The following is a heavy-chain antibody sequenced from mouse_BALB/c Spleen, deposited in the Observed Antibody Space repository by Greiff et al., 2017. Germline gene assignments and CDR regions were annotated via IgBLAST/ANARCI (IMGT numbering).Heavy chain of an antibody. V-gene: IGHV5-17*02. CDR3: ARWGGFYDYDARYFDV. D-gene: IGHD2-4*01. Sequence: EVMLVESGGGLVQPGGSRKLSCAASGFTFSSFGMHWVRQAPEKGLEWVAYISSGSSTIYYADTVKGRFTISRDNPKNTLFLQMTSLRSEDTAMYYCARWGGFYDYDARYFDVWGAGTTVTVSS. CDR1: GFTFSSFG. J-gene: IGHJ1*01. CDR2: ISSGSSTI.